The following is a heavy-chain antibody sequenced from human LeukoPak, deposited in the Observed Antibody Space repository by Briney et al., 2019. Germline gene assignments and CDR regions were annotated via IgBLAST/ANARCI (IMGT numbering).Heavy chain of an antibody. CDR2: IDTSGNT. V-gene: IGHV4-4*07. J-gene: IGHJ6*03. CDR3: ARAASGDAVYCYGSGRRYYYYYMDV. Sequence: SETLSLTCTVSGGSINDYYWSWIRQPAGKGLEWVGRIDTSGNTNYNPSLKSRLTLSLDTSKNQFSLKVMSVTAADSAVYYCARAASGDAVYCYGSGRRYYYYYMDVWGKGTTVTISS. D-gene: IGHD3-10*01. CDR1: GGSINDYY.